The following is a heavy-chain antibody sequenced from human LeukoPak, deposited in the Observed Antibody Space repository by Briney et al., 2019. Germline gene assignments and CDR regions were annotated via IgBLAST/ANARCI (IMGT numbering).Heavy chain of an antibody. Sequence: PGGSLRLSCAASGFTFSNYAMSWLRQAPGKGLEWGTGITGNGGTTSYAYSVKGHFTISRDNPKNTLYLQVNSLGAEDTAVYYCAKWGAYGGLTGYYDSDCWGQGTLVTVPS. CDR3: AKWGAYGGLTGYYDSDC. CDR1: GFTFSNYA. D-gene: IGHD3-9*01. CDR2: ITGNGGTT. J-gene: IGHJ1*01. V-gene: IGHV3-23*01.